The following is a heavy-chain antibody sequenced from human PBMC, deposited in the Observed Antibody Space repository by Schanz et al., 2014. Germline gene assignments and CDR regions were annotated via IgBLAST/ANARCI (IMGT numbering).Heavy chain of an antibody. CDR1: GFSFDKYG. D-gene: IGHD7-27*01. CDR3: VRDYNWGFDN. Sequence: VQLVESGGGLIQPGGSLRLSCAASGFSFDKYGMNWVRQAPGKGLEWISYIKISGDVFYTDSVKGRFTISRDNAKSSLYLQMSSLRDEDTAIYYCVRDYNWGFDNWGQGTLVTVSS. J-gene: IGHJ4*02. V-gene: IGHV3-48*02. CDR2: IKISGDV.